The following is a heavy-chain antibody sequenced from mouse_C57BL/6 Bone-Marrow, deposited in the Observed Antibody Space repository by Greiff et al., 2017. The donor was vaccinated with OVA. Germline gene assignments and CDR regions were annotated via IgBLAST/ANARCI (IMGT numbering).Heavy chain of an antibody. D-gene: IGHD4-1*01. J-gene: IGHJ2*01. Sequence: EVKLVESRGGLVQPGGSMKLSCVASGFTFSNYWMNWVRQSPEKGLEWVAQIRLKSDNYATHYAESVKGRFTISRDDSKSSVYLQMNNLRAEDTGIYYCTLGRDYFDYWGQGTTLTVSS. V-gene: IGHV6-3*01. CDR3: TLGRDYFDY. CDR1: GFTFSNYW. CDR2: IRLKSDNYAT.